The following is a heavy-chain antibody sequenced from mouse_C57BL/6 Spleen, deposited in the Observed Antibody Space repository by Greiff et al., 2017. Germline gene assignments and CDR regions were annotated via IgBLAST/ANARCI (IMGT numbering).Heavy chain of an antibody. D-gene: IGHD2-5*01. CDR1: GYAFSSYW. CDR3: ARGGTYYSNYWYFDV. Sequence: QVQLQQSGAELVKPGASVKISCKASGYAFSSYWMNWVKQRPGKGLEWIGQIYPGDGDTNYNGKFKGKATLTADKSSSTAYMQLSSLTSEDAAVYVCARGGTYYSNYWYFDVWGTGTTVTVSS. V-gene: IGHV1-80*01. CDR2: IYPGDGDT. J-gene: IGHJ1*03.